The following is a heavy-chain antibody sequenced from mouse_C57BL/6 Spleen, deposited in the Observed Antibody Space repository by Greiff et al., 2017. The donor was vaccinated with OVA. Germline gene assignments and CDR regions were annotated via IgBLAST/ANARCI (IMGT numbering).Heavy chain of an antibody. CDR2: ISSGGSYT. V-gene: IGHV5-6*01. Sequence: EVQGVESGGDLVKPGGSLKLSCAASGFTFSSYGMSWVRQTPDKRLEWVATISSGGSYTYYPDSVKGRFTISRDNAKNTLYLQMSSLKSEDTAMYYCARFYDYGLYAMDDWGQGTSVTVSS. J-gene: IGHJ4*01. CDR3: ARFYDYGLYAMDD. D-gene: IGHD2-4*01. CDR1: GFTFSSYG.